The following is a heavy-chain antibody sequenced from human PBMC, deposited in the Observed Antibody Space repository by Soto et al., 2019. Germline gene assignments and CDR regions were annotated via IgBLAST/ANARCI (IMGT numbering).Heavy chain of an antibody. CDR3: ARGPDYEGYFDY. Sequence: QVRLVQSGAEVKKPGSSVKVSCKASGGTFSNYAISWVRQAPGQGLEWMGVIILPFGTPNYAQKFQGSVTISADESMTIVYMEVSGLRSEDTAVYYCARGPDYEGYFDYWGRGTLVTVSS. CDR1: GGTFSNYA. V-gene: IGHV1-69*12. J-gene: IGHJ4*02. D-gene: IGHD3-22*01. CDR2: IILPFGTP.